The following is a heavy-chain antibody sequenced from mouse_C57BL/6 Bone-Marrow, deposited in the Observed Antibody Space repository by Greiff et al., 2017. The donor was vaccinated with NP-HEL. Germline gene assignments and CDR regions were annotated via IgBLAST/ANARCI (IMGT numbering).Heavy chain of an antibody. J-gene: IGHJ3*01. CDR3: AAIYDGYSAWFAY. CDR2: IYPGDGDT. V-gene: IGHV1-82*01. CDR1: GYAFSSSW. D-gene: IGHD2-3*01. Sequence: QVQLQQSGPELVKPGASVKISCKASGYAFSSSWMNWVKQRPGKGLEWIGRIYPGDGDTNYNGKFKGKATLTAYKSSSTAYMQLSSLTSEDSAVYFCAAIYDGYSAWFAYWGQGTLVTVSA.